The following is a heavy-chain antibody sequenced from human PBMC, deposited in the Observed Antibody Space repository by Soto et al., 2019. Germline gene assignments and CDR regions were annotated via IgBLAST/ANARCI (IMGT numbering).Heavy chain of an antibody. CDR2: IIPIFGTA. D-gene: IGHD3-22*01. V-gene: IGHV1-69*13. Sequence: SVKVSCKASGGTFSSYAISWVRQAPGQGLEWMGGIIPIFGTANYAQKFQGRVTITADESTSTAYMELSSLRSEDTAVYYCARSYYDSSGSPNYYYYGMDVWGQGTTVTVSS. J-gene: IGHJ6*02. CDR1: GGTFSSYA. CDR3: ARSYYDSSGSPNYYYYGMDV.